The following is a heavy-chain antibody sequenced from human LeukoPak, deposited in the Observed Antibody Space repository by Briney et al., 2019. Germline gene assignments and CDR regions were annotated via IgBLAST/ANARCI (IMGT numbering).Heavy chain of an antibody. CDR1: GGTFSSYA. V-gene: IGHV1-69*05. D-gene: IGHD6-19*01. CDR3: ARDNSGWSDPPGYYYYYYMDV. CDR2: IIPIFGTA. Sequence: ASVKVSCKASGGTFSSYAISCVRQAPGQGLEWMGRIIPIFGTANYAQKFQGRVTITTDESTSTAYMELSSLRSEDTAVYYCARDNSGWSDPPGYYYYYYMDVWGKGTTVTVSS. J-gene: IGHJ6*03.